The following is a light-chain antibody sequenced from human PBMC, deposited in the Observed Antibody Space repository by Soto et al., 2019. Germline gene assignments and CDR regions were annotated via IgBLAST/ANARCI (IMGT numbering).Light chain of an antibody. J-gene: IGLJ1*01. CDR1: SSDVGSYDL. V-gene: IGLV2-23*02. Sequence: QSVLTQPASVSGSPGQSITISCTGTSSDVGSYDLVSWYQQHPGKAPKLMIYDVTKRPSGVSNRFSGSKSGNTASLTISGLQAEDEADYYCCSYAGSLTYVFGSGTKLTVL. CDR3: CSYAGSLTYV. CDR2: DVT.